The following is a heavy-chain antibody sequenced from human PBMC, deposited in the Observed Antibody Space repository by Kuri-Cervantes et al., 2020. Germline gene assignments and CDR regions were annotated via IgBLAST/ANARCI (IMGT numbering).Heavy chain of an antibody. J-gene: IGHJ4*02. D-gene: IGHD5-18*01. CDR3: ARRGYSYGNFDY. CDR1: GYSTSSGYY. CDR2: IYYSGST. V-gene: IGHV4-38-2*01. Sequence: GSLRLSCAVSGYSTSSGYYWDWIRQPPGKGLEWIGSIYYSGSTYYNPSLKSRVTISADTSKNQFSLKLTSVTATDTAVYYCARRGYSYGNFDYWGQGTLVTVSS.